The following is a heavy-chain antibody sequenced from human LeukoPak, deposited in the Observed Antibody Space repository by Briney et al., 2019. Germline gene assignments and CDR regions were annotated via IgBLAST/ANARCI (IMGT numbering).Heavy chain of an antibody. Sequence: ASVKVSCKASGYTFTSYDINWERQATGQGLEWMGWMNPNSGNTGYAQKFQGRVTMTRNTSISTAYMELSSLRSEDTAVYYCARSMVRGAPNWFDPWGQGTLVTVSS. D-gene: IGHD3-10*01. J-gene: IGHJ5*02. CDR3: ARSMVRGAPNWFDP. V-gene: IGHV1-8*01. CDR2: MNPNSGNT. CDR1: GYTFTSYD.